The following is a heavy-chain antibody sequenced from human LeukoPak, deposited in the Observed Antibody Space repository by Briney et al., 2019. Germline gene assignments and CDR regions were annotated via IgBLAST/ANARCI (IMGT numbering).Heavy chain of an antibody. CDR1: GFTFSAYA. V-gene: IGHV3-23*01. J-gene: IGHJ6*02. D-gene: IGHD3-10*02. CDR3: ARELLYYVPMDV. CDR2: TGSENKP. Sequence: PGWSVTLSCEASGFTFSAYAMTWVRQAPGKGLERVSSTGSENKPHYSDSVKVQFAITKDNSKSMPFIQLNSLRAEDTALYYCARELLYYVPMDVWGQGTTVTVSS.